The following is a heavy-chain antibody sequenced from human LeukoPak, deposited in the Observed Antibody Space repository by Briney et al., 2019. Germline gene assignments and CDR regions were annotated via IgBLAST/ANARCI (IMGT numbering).Heavy chain of an antibody. Sequence: GGSLRLSCAASGFTVSSNYMSWVRQAPGKGLEWVSVIYSGGSTYYADSVKGRFTISRDNSKNTLYVQMNSLRAEDTAVYYCARARGYSGYESKWYYYGMDVWGRGTTVTVSS. CDR1: GFTVSSNY. CDR2: IYSGGST. V-gene: IGHV3-53*01. CDR3: ARARGYSGYESKWYYYGMDV. J-gene: IGHJ6*02. D-gene: IGHD5-12*01.